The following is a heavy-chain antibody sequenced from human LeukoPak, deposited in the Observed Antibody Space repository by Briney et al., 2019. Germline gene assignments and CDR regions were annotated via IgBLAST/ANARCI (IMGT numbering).Heavy chain of an antibody. CDR3: ARVGEQQAFDY. D-gene: IGHD6-13*01. CDR1: GFTFSSYA. CDR2: ISYDGSNK. Sequence: PGGSLRLSCAASGFTFSSYAMHWVRQAPGKGLEWVAVISYDGSNKYYADSVKGRFTISRDNSKNTLYLQMNSLRAEDTAVYYCARVGEQQAFDYWGQGTLVTVSS. J-gene: IGHJ4*02. V-gene: IGHV3-30*04.